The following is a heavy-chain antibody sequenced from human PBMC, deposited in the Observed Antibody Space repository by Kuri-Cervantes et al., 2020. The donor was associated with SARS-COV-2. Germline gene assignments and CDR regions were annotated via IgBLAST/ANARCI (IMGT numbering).Heavy chain of an antibody. D-gene: IGHD4-23*01. CDR3: ARDGGGARDYYYGMDV. V-gene: IGHV4-31*03. J-gene: IGHJ6*02. CDR1: GGSISSGGYY. Sequence: LRLSCTVSGGSISSGGYYWSWIRQHPGEGLEWIGYIYYSGSTYYNPSLKSRVTISVDTSKNQFSLKLSSVTAADTAVYYCARDGGGARDYYYGMDVWDQGTTVTVSS. CDR2: IYYSGST.